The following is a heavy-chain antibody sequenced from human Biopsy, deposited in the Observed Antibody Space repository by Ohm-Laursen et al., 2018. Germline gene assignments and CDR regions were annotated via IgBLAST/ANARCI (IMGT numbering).Heavy chain of an antibody. V-gene: IGHV1-2*02. CDR2: ISPSSGGP. CDR1: GYTFTDYF. D-gene: IGHD3-16*02. Sequence: ASVKVSCKASGYTFTDYFSHWVRQAPGQGPAWMGWISPSSGGPNYAQKFQGRVTMIRATSATTGYMELSSLRSDDTAVYYCARDIMNPIGGLVARSDVFDVWGQGTMVTVSS. J-gene: IGHJ3*01. CDR3: ARDIMNPIGGLVARSDVFDV.